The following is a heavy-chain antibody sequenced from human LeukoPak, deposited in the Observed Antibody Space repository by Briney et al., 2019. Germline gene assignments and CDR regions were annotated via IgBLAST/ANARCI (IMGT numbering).Heavy chain of an antibody. D-gene: IGHD4-17*01. Sequence: GGSLRLSCAASGFTFSSYSMMWVRQAPGKGLEWVSYISSSSTTIHYADSVKGRFTISRDNAKNSVYLQMNSLRAEDTAVYYCAREDYAYDFDYWGQGTLVTVSS. CDR1: GFTFSSYS. V-gene: IGHV3-48*01. CDR2: ISSSSTTI. CDR3: AREDYAYDFDY. J-gene: IGHJ4*02.